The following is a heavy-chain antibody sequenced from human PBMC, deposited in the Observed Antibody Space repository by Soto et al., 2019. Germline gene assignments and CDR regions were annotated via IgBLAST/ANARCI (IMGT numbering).Heavy chain of an antibody. Sequence: ETLSLTCTVSGGSISSSIYYWGWIRQPSGKGLEWIGSIYYSGSTYYNPSLKSRVTISVDTSKNQFSLKLSSVTAADTAVYYCARLRYYYDSSGYYQFDYWGQGTLVTVSS. D-gene: IGHD3-22*01. CDR2: IYYSGST. CDR1: GGSISSSIYY. V-gene: IGHV4-39*01. J-gene: IGHJ4*02. CDR3: ARLRYYYDSSGYYQFDY.